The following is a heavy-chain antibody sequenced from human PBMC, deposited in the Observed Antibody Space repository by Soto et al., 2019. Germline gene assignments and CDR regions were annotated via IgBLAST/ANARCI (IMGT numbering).Heavy chain of an antibody. CDR1: GGTFSSYA. D-gene: IGHD6-13*01. CDR2: IIPIFGTA. CDR3: ASSIAAAGNLHYYGMDF. V-gene: IGHV1-69*01. Sequence: QVQLVQSGAEVKKPGSSVKVSCKASGGTFSSYAISWVRQAPGQGLEWMGGIIPIFGTANYAQKFQGRVTITADESTSTAYMELSSLRSDDTAVYYCASSIAAAGNLHYYGMDFWGQGTTVTVSS. J-gene: IGHJ6*02.